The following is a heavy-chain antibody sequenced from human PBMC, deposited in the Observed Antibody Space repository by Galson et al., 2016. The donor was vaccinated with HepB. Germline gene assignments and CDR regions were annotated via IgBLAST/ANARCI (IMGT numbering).Heavy chain of an antibody. Sequence: PALVKPTQTLTLTCVVSGFSLSDPRVGVSWIRQPPGKALEWLAHIFSNGEKSYSTSLKRRPTISKDTPKSQVVLIMTNMDPVDTATYYCARSGYSKWFDPWGQGTLVTVSS. V-gene: IGHV2-26*01. CDR3: ARSGYSKWFDP. J-gene: IGHJ5*02. CDR2: IFSNGEK. D-gene: IGHD5-18*01. CDR1: GFSLSDPRVG.